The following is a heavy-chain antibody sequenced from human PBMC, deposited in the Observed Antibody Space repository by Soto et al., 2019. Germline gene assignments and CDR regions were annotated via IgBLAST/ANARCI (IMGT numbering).Heavy chain of an antibody. Sequence: SETLSLTCAVYGGSFSGYYWSWIRQPPGKGLEWIGEINHSGSTNYNPSLKSRVTISVDTSKNQFSLKLSSVTAADTAVYYCARREYYDFWSGYYREAYYYGMDVWGQLTTVTVSS. CDR1: GGSFSGYY. CDR3: ARREYYDFWSGYYREAYYYGMDV. CDR2: INHSGST. J-gene: IGHJ6*02. D-gene: IGHD3-3*01. V-gene: IGHV4-34*01.